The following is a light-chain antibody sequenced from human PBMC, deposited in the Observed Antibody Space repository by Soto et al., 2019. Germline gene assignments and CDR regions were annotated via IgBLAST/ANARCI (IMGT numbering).Light chain of an antibody. Sequence: EILMTQSPSTLSVSPGERATLSCRASQSVTTKLAWYQQRPGQAPRLLIYGASTRATGIPARLSGSGSGTEFTLTISSLQSEDFAVYYCQQYDNWLTFGGGTKVDIK. V-gene: IGKV3-15*01. CDR3: QQYDNWLT. J-gene: IGKJ4*01. CDR1: QSVTTK. CDR2: GAS.